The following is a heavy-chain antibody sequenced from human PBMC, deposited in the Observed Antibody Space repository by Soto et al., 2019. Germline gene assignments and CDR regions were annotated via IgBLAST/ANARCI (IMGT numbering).Heavy chain of an antibody. V-gene: IGHV4-31*03. Sequence: QVQLQESGPGLVKPSQTLSLTCTVSGGSISSGGYYWSWIRQHPGKGLEWIGYIYYSGSTYYNPSLKSRVTISVDPSKTQFSLTLSSVTAADTAVYYCARSPEATVTAFDYWGQGTLVTVSS. CDR1: GGSISSGGYY. CDR2: IYYSGST. D-gene: IGHD4-17*01. J-gene: IGHJ4*02. CDR3: ARSPEATVTAFDY.